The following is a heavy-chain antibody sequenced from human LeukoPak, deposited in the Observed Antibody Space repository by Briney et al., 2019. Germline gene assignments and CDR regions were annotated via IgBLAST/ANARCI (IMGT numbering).Heavy chain of an antibody. CDR1: AFTFSSYS. V-gene: IGHV3-21*01. J-gene: IGHJ4*02. CDR3: ARLLTSGYDRSNADY. CDR2: ISTSSSYI. Sequence: GGSLRLSCAASAFTFSSYSMNWVRQAPGKGLEWVSFISTSSSYIHYADSVKGRFTISRDNAKNSLYLQMNSLRAEDTAVYYCARLLTSGYDRSNADYWGQGTLVTVSS. D-gene: IGHD5-12*01.